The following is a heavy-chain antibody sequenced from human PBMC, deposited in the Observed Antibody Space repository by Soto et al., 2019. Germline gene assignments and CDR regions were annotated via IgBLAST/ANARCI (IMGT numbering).Heavy chain of an antibody. CDR2: IYYSGST. D-gene: IGHD6-13*01. CDR3: AKSWPIDY. CDR1: GGSISSYY. J-gene: IGHJ4*02. Sequence: QVQLQESGPGLVKPSETLSLTCTVSGGSISSYYWSWIRQPPGKGLEWIGYIYYSGSTNYTPSLKSRVTISVDTSKNLFSLKLSSVTAADTAVYYCAKSWPIDYWGQGTLVTVS. V-gene: IGHV4-59*08.